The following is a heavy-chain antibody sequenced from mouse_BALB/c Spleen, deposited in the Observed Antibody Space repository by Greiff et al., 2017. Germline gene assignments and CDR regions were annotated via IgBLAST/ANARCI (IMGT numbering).Heavy chain of an antibody. CDR1: GYTFTSYY. CDR3: TRSRGRGYYAMDY. CDR2: INPSNGGT. V-gene: IGHV1S81*02. J-gene: IGHJ4*01. Sequence: QVQLQQSGAELVKPGASVKLSCKASGYTFTSYYMYWVKQRPGQGLEWIGGINPSNGGTNFNEKFKSKATLTVDKSSSTAYMQLSSLTSEDSAVYYCTRSRGRGYYAMDYWGQGTSVTVSS. D-gene: IGHD3-3*01.